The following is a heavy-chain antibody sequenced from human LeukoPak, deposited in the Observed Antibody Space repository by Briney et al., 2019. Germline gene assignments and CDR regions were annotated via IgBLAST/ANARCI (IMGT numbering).Heavy chain of an antibody. CDR1: AFTFSNYV. V-gene: IGHV3-23*01. J-gene: IGHJ5*02. Sequence: HPGGSLRLSCAASAFTFSNYVMSWVRQAPGKGLEWVSAISGSGDYTYYADSVKGRFTISRDNSKNTLYLQMNCLRADDTAVYYCANFERTVAGPYNWFDPWGQGTLVTVSS. CDR3: ANFERTVAGPYNWFDP. CDR2: ISGSGDYT. D-gene: IGHD6-19*01.